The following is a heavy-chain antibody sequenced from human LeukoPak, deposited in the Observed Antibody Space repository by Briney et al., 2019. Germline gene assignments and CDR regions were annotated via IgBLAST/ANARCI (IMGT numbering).Heavy chain of an antibody. Sequence: SETLSLTCTVSGGSISSGDYYWSWIRQPPGKGLEWIGYIYYSGSTYYNPSLKSRVTISVDTSKNQFSLKLSSVTAADTAVYYCARADWLLDAFDIWGQGTMVTVSS. J-gene: IGHJ3*02. V-gene: IGHV4-30-4*01. CDR1: GGSISSGDYY. D-gene: IGHD3-9*01. CDR2: IYYSGST. CDR3: ARADWLLDAFDI.